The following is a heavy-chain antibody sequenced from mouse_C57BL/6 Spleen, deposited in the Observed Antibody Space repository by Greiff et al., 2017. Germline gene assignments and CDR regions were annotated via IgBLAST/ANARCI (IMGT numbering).Heavy chain of an antibody. Sequence: QVQLQQSGPGLVQPSQSLSITCTVSGFSLTSYGVHWVRQSPGKGLEWLGVIWSGGSTAYNAAFISRLSISKDNSKSQVFFKMNSLQADDTAIYYCARNYYYGNIYYAMDYWGQGTSVTVSS. CDR1: GFSLTSYG. CDR3: ARNYYYGNIYYAMDY. CDR2: IWSGGST. V-gene: IGHV2-2*01. J-gene: IGHJ4*01. D-gene: IGHD2-1*01.